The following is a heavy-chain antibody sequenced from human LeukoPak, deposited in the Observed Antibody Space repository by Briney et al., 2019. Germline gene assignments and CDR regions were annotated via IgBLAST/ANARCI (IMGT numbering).Heavy chain of an antibody. CDR1: GYTFTSYG. CDR3: ARGGYYDSSGYYSVLRYFDY. Sequence: ASVKVSCKASGYTFTSYGISWVRQAPGQGLEWMGWIRAYNGNTNYAQKLQGRVTMTTDTSTSTAYMELRSLRSDDTAVYYCARGGYYDSSGYYSVLRYFDYWGQGTLVTVSS. CDR2: IRAYNGNT. V-gene: IGHV1-18*01. D-gene: IGHD3-22*01. J-gene: IGHJ4*02.